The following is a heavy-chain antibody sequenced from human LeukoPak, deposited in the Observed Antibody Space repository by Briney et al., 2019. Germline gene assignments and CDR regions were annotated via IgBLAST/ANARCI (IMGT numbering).Heavy chain of an antibody. CDR2: INPSGGST. J-gene: IGHJ4*02. CDR1: GYTFTSYY. CDR3: ARGLGSYCGGDCSTLFDY. V-gene: IGHV1-46*01. D-gene: IGHD2-21*02. Sequence: ASVKVSCKASGYTFTSYYMHWVRQAPGQGLEWMGIINPSGGSTSYAQKFQGRVTMTRDTPTSTVYMELSSLRSEDTAVYYCARGLGSYCGGDCSTLFDYWGQGTLVTVSS.